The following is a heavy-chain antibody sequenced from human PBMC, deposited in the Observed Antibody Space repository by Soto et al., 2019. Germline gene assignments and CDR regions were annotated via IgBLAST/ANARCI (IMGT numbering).Heavy chain of an antibody. CDR1: GGSISSIDYF. CDR2: IYHTGTT. V-gene: IGHV4-30-4*01. J-gene: IGHJ5*02. D-gene: IGHD2-2*01. CDR3: ARVMAAMQNWLDP. Sequence: QVQLQESGPGLVKPSQTLSLTCSVSGGSISSIDYFWSWIRQPPGKGLEWIGFIYHTGTTYYTPSHRSRVSISIDKSKSQFSMKLTSVTAADTAVYYCARVMAAMQNWLDPWGQGTLVTVSP.